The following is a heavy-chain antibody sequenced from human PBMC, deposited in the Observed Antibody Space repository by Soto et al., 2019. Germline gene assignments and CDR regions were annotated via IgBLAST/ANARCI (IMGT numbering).Heavy chain of an antibody. Sequence: GASVKVSCEASGGSFSSNTISWVRHAPGQGLEWMGRIIPILGIANYAQKFQGRVTITADKSTSTAYMELSSLRSEDTAVYYCAIHSLVVPAAMALDVWGKGTTVTVSS. J-gene: IGHJ6*04. V-gene: IGHV1-69*02. CDR2: IIPILGIA. D-gene: IGHD2-2*01. CDR1: GGSFSSNT. CDR3: AIHSLVVPAAMALDV.